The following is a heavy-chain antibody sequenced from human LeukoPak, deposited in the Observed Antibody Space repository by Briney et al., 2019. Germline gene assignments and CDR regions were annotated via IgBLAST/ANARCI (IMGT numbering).Heavy chain of an antibody. CDR3: ARVAGASLD. D-gene: IGHD1-26*01. CDR2: INHSGST. CDR1: GGSISTSNY. J-gene: IGHJ4*02. V-gene: IGHV4-34*01. Sequence: SETLSLTCTVSGGSISTSNYWGWIRQPPGKGLEWIGEINHSGSTNYNPSLKSRVTISVDTSKNQFSLKLSSVTAADTAVYYCARVAGASLDWGQGTLVTVSS.